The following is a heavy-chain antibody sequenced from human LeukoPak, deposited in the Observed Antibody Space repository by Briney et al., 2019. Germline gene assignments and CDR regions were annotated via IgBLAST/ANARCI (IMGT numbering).Heavy chain of an antibody. Sequence: GRSLRLSCAASGFTFDNYAMHWVRQAPGKGLEWVSGLSWNSGTIGYADSVKGRFTISRDNAKNSLYLQMNSLRAEDTALYYCAKDRPGGFDYWGQGTLVTVSS. J-gene: IGHJ4*02. D-gene: IGHD3-10*01. CDR1: GFTFDNYA. CDR3: AKDRPGGFDY. V-gene: IGHV3-9*01. CDR2: LSWNSGTI.